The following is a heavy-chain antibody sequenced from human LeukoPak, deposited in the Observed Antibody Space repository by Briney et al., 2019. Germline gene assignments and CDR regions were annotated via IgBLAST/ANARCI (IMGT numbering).Heavy chain of an antibody. Sequence: GGSLRLSCAASGSTFSNYAMHWVRQAPGKGLEWVSLISSGGTYEYYADSVKGRFTISRDNSKNTLYLQLNSLRAEDTAVYYCARDSTYYYDSGSSRPHYFDNWGQGTLVTVSS. CDR2: ISSGGTYE. D-gene: IGHD3-10*01. V-gene: IGHV3-30*01. CDR1: GSTFSNYA. CDR3: ARDSTYYYDSGSSRPHYFDN. J-gene: IGHJ4*02.